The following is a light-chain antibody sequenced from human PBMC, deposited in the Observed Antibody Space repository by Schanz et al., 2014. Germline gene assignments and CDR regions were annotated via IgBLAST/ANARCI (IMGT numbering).Light chain of an antibody. V-gene: IGKV3D-20*02. CDR1: QSVSSSF. Sequence: EIVLTQSPSTLSLSPGEGVTLSCRASQSVSSSFLAWYQQKPGQAPRLLIYDASNRATGIPARFSGSGSGTDFTLTISSLEPEDFAVYYCQHRGNWPLTFGGGTKVEIK. CDR3: QHRGNWPLT. CDR2: DAS. J-gene: IGKJ4*01.